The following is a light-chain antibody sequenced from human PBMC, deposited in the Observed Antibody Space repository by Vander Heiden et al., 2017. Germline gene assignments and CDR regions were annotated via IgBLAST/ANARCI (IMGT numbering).Light chain of an antibody. CDR1: SSDVGGYNY. V-gene: IGLV2-14*01. CDR2: EVS. Sequence: QSALPQPASVSGSPVHSIPISCTGTSSDVGGYNYVYWYQQNTGKAPKLMIYEVSNRNSGVANRCSGSKSGNTASMTTAGLQAEEEADYYCSSEKSSSNLEVFGGGTKLTVL. J-gene: IGLJ2*01. CDR3: SSEKSSSNLEV.